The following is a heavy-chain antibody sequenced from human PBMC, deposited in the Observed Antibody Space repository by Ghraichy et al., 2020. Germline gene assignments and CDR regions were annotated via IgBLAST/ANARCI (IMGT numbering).Heavy chain of an antibody. Sequence: SETLSLTCTVSGGSISTYYWSWIRQPPGKGLEWIGYIYYSGSTNYIPSLKSRVTISVNTSKNQFSLKLSYVTAADTAVYYCARDLHPYYVILTGYYYYYGMDVWGQGTTVTVSS. J-gene: IGHJ6*02. CDR2: IYYSGST. D-gene: IGHD3-9*01. V-gene: IGHV4-59*01. CDR3: ARDLHPYYVILTGYYYYYGMDV. CDR1: GGSISTYY.